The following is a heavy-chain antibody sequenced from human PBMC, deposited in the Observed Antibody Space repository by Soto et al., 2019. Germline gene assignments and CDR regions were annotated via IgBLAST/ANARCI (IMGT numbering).Heavy chain of an antibody. V-gene: IGHV1-24*01. Sequence: ASVKVSCKVSGYTLTELSMHWVRQAPGKGLEWMGGFDPEDGETIYAQKFQGRVTMTEDTSTDTAYMELSSLRSEDTAVYYCATDQGVTGTRSYYYGMDVWGQGTTVTVSS. J-gene: IGHJ6*02. D-gene: IGHD1-7*01. CDR3: ATDQGVTGTRSYYYGMDV. CDR1: GYTLTELS. CDR2: FDPEDGET.